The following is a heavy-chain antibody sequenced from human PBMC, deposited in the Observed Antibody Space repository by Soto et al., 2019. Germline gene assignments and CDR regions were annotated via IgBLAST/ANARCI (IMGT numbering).Heavy chain of an antibody. D-gene: IGHD5-18*01. J-gene: IGHJ6*02. V-gene: IGHV3-66*01. CDR1: GFTVSSNY. CDR2: IYSGGST. CDR3: ARYSNYYSGMDV. Sequence: EVQLVESGGGLVQPGGSLRLSCAASGFTVSSNYMSCVRQAPGKGLEWVLFIYSGGSTYYADSVKGRFTISRDNSKNTLYLQMNSLRAEDTAVYYCARYSNYYSGMDVWGQGTTVTVSS.